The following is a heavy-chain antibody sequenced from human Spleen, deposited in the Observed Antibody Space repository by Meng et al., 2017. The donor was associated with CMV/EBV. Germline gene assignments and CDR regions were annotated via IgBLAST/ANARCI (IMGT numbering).Heavy chain of an antibody. CDR3: ARDRYSSSWLPDY. V-gene: IGHV3-21*01. CDR1: GFTFSSYW. CDR2: ISSSSSYI. J-gene: IGHJ4*02. D-gene: IGHD6-13*01. Sequence: GESLKISCAAYGFTFSSYWMHWVRQAPGKGLVWVSSISSSSSYIYYADSVKGRFTISRDNAKNSLYLQMNSLRAEDTAVYYCARDRYSSSWLPDYWGQGTLVTVSS.